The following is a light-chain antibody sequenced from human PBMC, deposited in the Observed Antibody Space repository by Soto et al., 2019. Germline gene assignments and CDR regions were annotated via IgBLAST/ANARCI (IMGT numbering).Light chain of an antibody. Sequence: QSVLTQPPSVSGAPGQRVTIPCTGSSSNIGARYDVHWYQQIPGTAPKLLIYGNINRPSGVPDRFSGSKSGTSASLAITGLQAEDEADYYCAAWDDSLSGPWVFGGGTKLTVL. V-gene: IGLV1-40*01. J-gene: IGLJ3*02. CDR3: AAWDDSLSGPWV. CDR1: SSNIGARYD. CDR2: GNI.